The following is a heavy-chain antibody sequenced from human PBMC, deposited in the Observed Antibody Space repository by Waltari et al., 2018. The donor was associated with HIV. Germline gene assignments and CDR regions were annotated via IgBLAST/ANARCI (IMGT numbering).Heavy chain of an antibody. D-gene: IGHD6-6*01. CDR1: GYTFTSSD. Sequence: QVQLVQSGAEVKKPGASVKVSCKASGYTFTSSDIHWVPPATGQGLEWRGWMNPNSGNTGYAQKFQGRVTMTRNTSISTAYMELSSLRSEDTAVYYCARGSTVRAARYGMDVWGQGTTVTVSS. J-gene: IGHJ6*02. V-gene: IGHV1-8*01. CDR2: MNPNSGNT. CDR3: ARGSTVRAARYGMDV.